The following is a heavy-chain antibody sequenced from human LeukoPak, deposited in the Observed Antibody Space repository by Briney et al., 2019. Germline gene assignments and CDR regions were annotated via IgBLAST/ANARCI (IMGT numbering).Heavy chain of an antibody. V-gene: IGHV3-9*01. CDR1: GFTFDDYA. J-gene: IGHJ4*02. D-gene: IGHD5-24*01. CDR3: AKDKSRDGYNQYYFDY. Sequence: GRSLRLSCAASGFTFDDYAMHWVRQAPGKGLEWVSGISWNSGSIGYADSVKGRFTISRDNAKNSLYLQMNSLRAEDTALYYCAKDKSRDGYNQYYFDYWGQGTLVTVSS. CDR2: ISWNSGSI.